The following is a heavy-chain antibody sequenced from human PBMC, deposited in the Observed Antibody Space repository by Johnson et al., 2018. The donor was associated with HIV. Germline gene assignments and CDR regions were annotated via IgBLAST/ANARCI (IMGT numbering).Heavy chain of an antibody. CDR3: AKVRSGWTTFDDAFDI. Sequence: QVQLVESGGGVVQPGRSLRLSCAASGFTFSSYAMHWVHQAPGKGLEWVAVISYDGNNKYYADSVKGRFTISRDNSKNTLYLQMNSLRPEDTAVYYCAKVRSGWTTFDDAFDIWGQEKMVTVSS. J-gene: IGHJ3*02. D-gene: IGHD4-11*01. CDR1: GFTFSSYA. CDR2: ISYDGNNK. V-gene: IGHV3-30*18.